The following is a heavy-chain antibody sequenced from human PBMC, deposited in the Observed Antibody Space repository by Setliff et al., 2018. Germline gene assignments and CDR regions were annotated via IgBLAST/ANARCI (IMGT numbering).Heavy chain of an antibody. V-gene: IGHV4-39*07. Sequence: SETLSLTCTVSGGSISSSGYYWGWIRQPPGKGLEWIGSIYYSGSTYYNPSLKSRVTISVDTSKNQFSLKLSSVTAADTAVYYCARDRITIFGVVIPFDYWGQGTLVTVSS. CDR2: IYYSGST. J-gene: IGHJ4*02. CDR1: GGSISSSGYY. CDR3: ARDRITIFGVVIPFDY. D-gene: IGHD3-3*01.